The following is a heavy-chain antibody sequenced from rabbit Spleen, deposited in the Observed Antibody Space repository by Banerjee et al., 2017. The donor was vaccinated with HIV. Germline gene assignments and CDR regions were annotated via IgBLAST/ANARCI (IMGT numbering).Heavy chain of an antibody. V-gene: IGHV1S45*01. CDR3: ARDLAGVIGWNFGW. CDR2: IDVVRSGST. Sequence: QEQLEESGGGLVKPEGSLTLTCQASGFSFSDRDVMCWVRQAPGKGLEWIACIDVVRSGSTYYANWAKGRFTISKTSSTTVTLQMTSLTAADSATYFCARDLAGVIGWNFGWWGQGTLVTVS. J-gene: IGHJ3*01. CDR1: GFSFSDRDV. D-gene: IGHD4-1*01.